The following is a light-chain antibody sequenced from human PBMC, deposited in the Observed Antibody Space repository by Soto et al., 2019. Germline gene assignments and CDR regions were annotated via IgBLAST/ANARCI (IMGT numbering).Light chain of an antibody. J-gene: IGLJ1*01. CDR3: QSYDSSLSAYV. V-gene: IGLV1-40*01. Sequence: QSVRAQPPSVSGAPGQKVTISCTGSSSNIGAGYDLHWYQQLPGTDPKLLLYGNSNRPSGVPDRFSGSKSGTSASLAITGLQAEDEADYYCQSYDSSLSAYVFGTGTKLTVL. CDR1: SSNIGAGYD. CDR2: GNS.